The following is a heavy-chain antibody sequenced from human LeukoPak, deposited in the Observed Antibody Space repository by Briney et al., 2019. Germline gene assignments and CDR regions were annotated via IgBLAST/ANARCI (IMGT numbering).Heavy chain of an antibody. J-gene: IGHJ1*01. Sequence: GGSLRLSCAASGFTVSSNYMSWVRQAPGKGLEWVSVIYSGGSTYYADSVKGRFTISRDNSKNTLYLQMNSLRAEDTAVYYCARDGSDYGDYEYFQHWGQGTLVTVSS. CDR1: GFTVSSNY. V-gene: IGHV3-53*01. CDR2: IYSGGST. CDR3: ARDGSDYGDYEYFQH. D-gene: IGHD4-17*01.